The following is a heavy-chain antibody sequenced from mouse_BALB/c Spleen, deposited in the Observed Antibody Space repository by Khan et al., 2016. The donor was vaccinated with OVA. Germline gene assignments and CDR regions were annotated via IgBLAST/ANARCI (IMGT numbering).Heavy chain of an antibody. CDR3: VNHSSSSAWFTY. D-gene: IGHD1-1*01. CDR2: INPSTDYT. Sequence: QVQLQQPGAELAKPGASVKMSCKASGYTFTNYWMYWVKQRPGQGLEWIGYINPSTDYTEYNQKFKDKASLTADKSSSTAYMQLPSLTSEDAALYCSVNHSSSSAWFTYGGQGTLVTVSA. J-gene: IGHJ3*01. V-gene: IGHV1-7*01. CDR1: GYTFTNYW.